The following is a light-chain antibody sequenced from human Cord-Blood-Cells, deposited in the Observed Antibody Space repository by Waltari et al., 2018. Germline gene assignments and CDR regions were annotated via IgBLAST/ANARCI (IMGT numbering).Light chain of an antibody. CDR2: GAS. CDR1: QSVSST. CDR3: QQYNNWPPWT. Sequence: EIVMTQSPATLSVSPGERATLSCRASQSVSSTLAWYQQKPGQAPRLLIYGASTRATGIPARFRGSGSGTEFTLTISSLQSEDFAVYSCQQYNNWPPWTFGQGTKVEIK. V-gene: IGKV3-15*01. J-gene: IGKJ1*01.